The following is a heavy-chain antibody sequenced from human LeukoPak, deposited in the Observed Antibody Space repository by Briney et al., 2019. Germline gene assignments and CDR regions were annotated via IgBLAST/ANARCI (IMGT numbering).Heavy chain of an antibody. J-gene: IGHJ5*02. CDR1: GGSISSYY. CDR2: IYTSGST. D-gene: IGHD6-25*01. V-gene: IGHV4-4*07. CDR3: ARTYSSGRGVLLDP. Sequence: SETLSLTCTVSGGSISSYYWSWIRQPAGKGLEWIGRIYTSGSTNYNPSLKSRVTMSVDTSKNQFSLKLSSVTAADTAVYYCARTYSSGRGVLLDPWGQGTLVTVSS.